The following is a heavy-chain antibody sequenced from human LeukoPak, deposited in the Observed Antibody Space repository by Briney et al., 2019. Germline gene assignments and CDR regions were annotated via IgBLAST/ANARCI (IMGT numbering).Heavy chain of an antibody. Sequence: GGSLRLSCAASGFTFRTYSMTWVRQAPGKGLEWVSSISSSTSYIYYADSVKGRFTISRDNAKNSLSLQMSSLRAEDTAMYYCARDLFGDYPFDYWGQGTLVTVSS. J-gene: IGHJ4*02. CDR3: ARDLFGDYPFDY. D-gene: IGHD4-17*01. V-gene: IGHV3-21*01. CDR2: ISSSTSYI. CDR1: GFTFRTYS.